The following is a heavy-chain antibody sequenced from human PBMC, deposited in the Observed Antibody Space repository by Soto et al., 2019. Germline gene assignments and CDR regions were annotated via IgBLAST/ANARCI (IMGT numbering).Heavy chain of an antibody. J-gene: IGHJ4*02. Sequence: GGSLRLSCSASGFTFSSYAMHWVRQAPGKGLEYVSSISINGGSTHYVDSVKGRFTVSRDNSKNTLYLQMHSLRAEDTAMYFCARVDYGSGSYYDQYYFDLWGQGTQVTVSS. D-gene: IGHD3-10*01. CDR1: GFTFSSYA. V-gene: IGHV3-64*04. CDR3: ARVDYGSGSYYDQYYFDL. CDR2: ISINGGST.